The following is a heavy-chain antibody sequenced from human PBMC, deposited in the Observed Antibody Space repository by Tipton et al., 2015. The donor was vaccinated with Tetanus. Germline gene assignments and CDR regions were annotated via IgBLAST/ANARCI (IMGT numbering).Heavy chain of an antibody. CDR1: GFTITDHY. CDR2: ISGSGGST. Sequence: SLRLSCAASGFTITDHYMDWVRQTPGNGPEWVSAISGSGGSTYYADSVKGRFTISRDNSKNTLYLQMNSLRAEDTAVYYCAKVPSSSGSYYANWFDPWGQGTLVTVSS. CDR3: AKVPSSSGSYYANWFDP. D-gene: IGHD1-26*01. V-gene: IGHV3-23*01. J-gene: IGHJ5*02.